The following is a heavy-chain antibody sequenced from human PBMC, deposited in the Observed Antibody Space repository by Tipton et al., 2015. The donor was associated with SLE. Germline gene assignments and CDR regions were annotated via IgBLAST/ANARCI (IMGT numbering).Heavy chain of an antibody. CDR2: ISYDGSNK. CDR1: GFTFSSYA. V-gene: IGHV3-30*04. D-gene: IGHD3-22*01. CDR3: ASLYDSSGPGAFDI. J-gene: IGHJ3*02. Sequence: SLRLSCAASGFTFSSYAMHWVRQAPGKGLEWVAVISYDGSNKYYADSVKGRFTISRDNSKNTLYLQMNSLRAEDTAVYYCASLYDSSGPGAFDIWGQGTMVTVSS.